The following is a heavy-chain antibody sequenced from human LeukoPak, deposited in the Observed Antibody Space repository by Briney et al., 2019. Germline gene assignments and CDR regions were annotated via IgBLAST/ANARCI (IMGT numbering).Heavy chain of an antibody. D-gene: IGHD1-26*01. CDR2: IYYSGST. V-gene: IGHV4-39*01. J-gene: IGHJ6*02. CDR3: ARHSRPVGATAVYYYYYGMDF. CDR1: GGSISSSNHY. Sequence: PSETLSLTCTVSGGSISSSNHYWGWIRQSPGKGLEWIGSIYYSGSTNHNPSLKSRVTISIDTSRNQFSLKLSSVTAADTAVYYCARHSRPVGATAVYYYYYGMDFWGQGTTVTVSS.